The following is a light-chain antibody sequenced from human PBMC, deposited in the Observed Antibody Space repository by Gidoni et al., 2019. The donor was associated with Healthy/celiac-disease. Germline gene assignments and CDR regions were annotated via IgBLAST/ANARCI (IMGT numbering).Light chain of an antibody. Sequence: DIQMTQSPSSLSASVGDRVTITCRASQGISNSLAWYQQKPGKAPKLLLYAASSLESGVPSRFSGSGSGTDYTLTISSLQPEDFATYYCQQYYSTLPLTFGGGTKVEIK. CDR1: QGISNS. J-gene: IGKJ4*01. CDR2: AAS. CDR3: QQYYSTLPLT. V-gene: IGKV1-NL1*01.